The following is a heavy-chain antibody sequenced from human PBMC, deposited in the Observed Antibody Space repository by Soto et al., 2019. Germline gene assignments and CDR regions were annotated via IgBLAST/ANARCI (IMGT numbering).Heavy chain of an antibody. Sequence: ASVKVSCKASGYSFTAYHIHWVRQAPGQGLEWLGRINPKSGGTSTAQKFQGWVTMTTDTSISTASMELTRLTSDDTAIYYCARGDSTDCSSGVCSFFYNHDMDVWGQGTTVTVSS. V-gene: IGHV1-2*04. CDR3: ARGDSTDCSSGVCSFFYNHDMDV. CDR2: INPKSGGT. CDR1: GYSFTAYH. D-gene: IGHD2-8*01. J-gene: IGHJ6*02.